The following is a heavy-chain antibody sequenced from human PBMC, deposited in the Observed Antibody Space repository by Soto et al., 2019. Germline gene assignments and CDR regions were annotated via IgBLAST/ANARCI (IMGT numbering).Heavy chain of an antibody. V-gene: IGHV3-23*01. Sequence: EVQLLESGGGLAQPGGSLRLTCAASGFTFSNYGMAWVRQAQGTGLEWVASISSTGGTTYYVDSVKGRFSISRDDSKNTFYLQMHSLRADDTALYYCAKVGIGWSDVFDVWGQGTKVTVSS. D-gene: IGHD6-19*01. CDR2: ISSTGGTT. CDR1: GFTFSNYG. J-gene: IGHJ3*01. CDR3: AKVGIGWSDVFDV.